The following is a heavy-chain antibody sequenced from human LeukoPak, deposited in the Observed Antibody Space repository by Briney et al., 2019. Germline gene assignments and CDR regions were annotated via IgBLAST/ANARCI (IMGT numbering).Heavy chain of an antibody. D-gene: IGHD6-13*01. CDR1: GYTFTSCA. V-gene: IGHV1-3*01. Sequence: ASVKVSCKASGYTFTSCAMHWVRQAPGQRLEWMGWINAGNGNTKYSQKFQGRVTITRDTSASTAYMELSSLRSEDTAVYYCARASPGIAAALGHWGQGTLVTVSS. CDR3: ARASPGIAAALGH. J-gene: IGHJ1*01. CDR2: INAGNGNT.